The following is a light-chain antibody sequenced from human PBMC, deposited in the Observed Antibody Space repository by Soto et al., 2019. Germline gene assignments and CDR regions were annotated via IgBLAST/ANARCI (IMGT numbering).Light chain of an antibody. J-gene: IGKJ5*01. Sequence: IQRTQYPSTLSASVGDRGTITCMAIQIISRWLSWYQQKPVKAPKLLIYKASTLKSGVPSRFSGSGSGTEFTLTISSLQPDDFATYYCLQDYNYPITVGPGTRLEIK. CDR2: KAS. CDR1: QIISRW. V-gene: IGKV1-5*03. CDR3: LQDYNYPIT.